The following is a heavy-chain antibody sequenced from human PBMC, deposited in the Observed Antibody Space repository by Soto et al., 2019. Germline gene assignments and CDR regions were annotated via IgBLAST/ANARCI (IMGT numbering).Heavy chain of an antibody. V-gene: IGHV1-18*01. D-gene: IGHD1-26*01. Sequence: ASVKVSCKASGYTFTSYGISWVRQAPGQGLEWMGWISAYNGNTNYAQKLQGRVTMTTDTSTSTAYMELRSLRSDDTAVYYCAGVSGPAWEAWFVPWGQGPLVTVTS. CDR1: GYTFTSYG. CDR3: AGVSGPAWEAWFVP. J-gene: IGHJ5*02. CDR2: ISAYNGNT.